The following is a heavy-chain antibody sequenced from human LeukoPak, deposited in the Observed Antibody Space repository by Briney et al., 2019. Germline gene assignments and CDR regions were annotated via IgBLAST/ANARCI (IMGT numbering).Heavy chain of an antibody. Sequence: GGSLRLSCAASGFTFSSYGMHWVRQAPGKGLEWVAFIRYDGSNKYYADSVKGRFTISRDNSKNTLYLQMNSLRAEDTAVYYCARDLDCSSTSCYVDWGQGTLVTVSS. CDR1: GFTFSSYG. D-gene: IGHD2-2*01. J-gene: IGHJ4*02. V-gene: IGHV3-30*02. CDR3: ARDLDCSSTSCYVD. CDR2: IRYDGSNK.